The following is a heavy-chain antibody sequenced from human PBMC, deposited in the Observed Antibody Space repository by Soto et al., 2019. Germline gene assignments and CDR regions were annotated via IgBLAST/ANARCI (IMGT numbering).Heavy chain of an antibody. CDR2: ISHDGTNK. CDR3: AIIHSGSYGFDV. D-gene: IGHD1-26*01. CDR1: RLTFNIYD. Sequence: QVYLVESGGGVVQPGRSRRLSCAASRLTFNIYDIYWVRQAPGKGLEWVALISHDGTNKYYAESVKGRFTISRDNSKSTLYLQMNSLRPDDTAVYHCAIIHSGSYGFDVWGQGTVVTFSS. V-gene: IGHV3-30*03. J-gene: IGHJ3*01.